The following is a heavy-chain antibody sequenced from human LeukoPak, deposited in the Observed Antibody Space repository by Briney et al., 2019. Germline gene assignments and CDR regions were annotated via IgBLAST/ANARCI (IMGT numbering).Heavy chain of an antibody. CDR2: IYSGGST. CDR3: ARQNTPHGNFDY. D-gene: IGHD1-26*01. J-gene: IGHJ4*02. Sequence: GSLRLSCAASGFTVSSNYMSWVRQAPGKGLEWVSVIYSGGSTYYADSVKGRFTISRDNSKNTLYLQMNSLRAEDTAVYYCARQNTPHGNFDYWGQGTLVTVSS. CDR1: GFTVSSNY. V-gene: IGHV3-53*01.